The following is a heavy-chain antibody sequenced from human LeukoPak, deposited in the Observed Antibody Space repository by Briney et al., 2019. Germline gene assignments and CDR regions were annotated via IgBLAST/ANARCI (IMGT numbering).Heavy chain of an antibody. CDR1: GDSITSGGYS. J-gene: IGHJ6*03. CDR3: ARRGGDMPARGFMDV. V-gene: IGHV4-30-4*07. D-gene: IGHD3-16*01. CDR2: IYDSGIA. Sequence: PSETLSLTCVVSGDSITSGGYSWSWIPQPPGKGLEWVGYIYDSGIAFYNPSLKRRVTMSVDTSKDHFFLNLRSVTAADTAVYYCARRGGDMPARGFMDVWGKGTTVTVSS.